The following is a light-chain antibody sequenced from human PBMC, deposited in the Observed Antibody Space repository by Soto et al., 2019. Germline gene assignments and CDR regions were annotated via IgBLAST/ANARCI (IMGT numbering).Light chain of an antibody. V-gene: IGKV2-30*02. J-gene: IGKJ1*01. CDR1: QILVHSDRNTY. CDR2: KVS. CDR3: MQGTHWPRT. Sequence: VVMTESPLSLPVTLKQPASISCSSIQILVHSDRNTYLNLFQQRSGQSPRRLIYKVSNRDSGVPDRFSGSGSGANFTLNICRVEAEDVGVYCCMQGTHWPRTFGQGTKVDIK.